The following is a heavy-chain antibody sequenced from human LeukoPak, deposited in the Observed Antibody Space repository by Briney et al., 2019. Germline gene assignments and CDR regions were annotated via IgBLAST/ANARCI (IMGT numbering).Heavy chain of an antibody. V-gene: IGHV3-73*01. CDR2: IRSKANSYAT. CDR3: TRLPQQWLAIDAFDI. J-gene: IGHJ3*02. D-gene: IGHD6-19*01. Sequence: PGGSLRLSCAASGFTFSGSAMHWVRQASGKGLEWVGRIRSKANSYATAYAASVKGRFTISRDDSKNTAYLQMNSLKTEDTAVYYCTRLPQQWLAIDAFDIWGQGTMVTVSS. CDR1: GFTFSGSA.